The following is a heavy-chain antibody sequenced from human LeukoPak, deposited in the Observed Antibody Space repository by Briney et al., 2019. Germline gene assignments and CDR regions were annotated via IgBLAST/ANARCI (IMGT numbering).Heavy chain of an antibody. CDR1: GLTFSSHW. CDR3: TKDVTPGGADV. D-gene: IGHD2-15*01. Sequence: GGSLRLSCAASGLTFSSHWMHWVRQAPGKGLVWVSRITNDGSSTTYADSVKGRFTISRDNAKNSLYLQMNSLRAEDTALYYCTKDVTPGGADVWGRGTTVTVSS. J-gene: IGHJ6*02. V-gene: IGHV3-74*01. CDR2: ITNDGSST.